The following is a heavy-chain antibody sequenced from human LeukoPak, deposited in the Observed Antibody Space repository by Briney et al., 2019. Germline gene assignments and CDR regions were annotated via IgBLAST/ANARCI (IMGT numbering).Heavy chain of an antibody. CDR1: GDSTNNFY. D-gene: IGHD2-8*01. J-gene: IGHJ5*01. V-gene: IGHV4-59*03. Sequence: SETLSLTCTVSGDSTNNFYWNWIRQSPGKGLEWIGNIHYSGSSVYNPSLQSRVTITIDTSRRQFFLKLNSVTAADTAVYFCALAPNSNWFDFWGPGTLVTVSS. CDR2: IHYSGSS. CDR3: ALAPNSNWFDF.